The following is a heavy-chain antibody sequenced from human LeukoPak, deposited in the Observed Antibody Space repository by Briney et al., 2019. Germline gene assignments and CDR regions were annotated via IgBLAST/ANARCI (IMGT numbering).Heavy chain of an antibody. D-gene: IGHD3-16*02. J-gene: IGHJ4*02. V-gene: IGHV3-23*01. Sequence: GGSLRLSCAASGFTFSSYAMSWVRQAPGKGLEWVSAISGSGSTYYADSVKGRFTISRDNSKNTLYLQMNSLRAEDTAVYYCAKRPSGDYVWGSYRHPRDYWGQGTLVTVSS. CDR1: GFTFSSYA. CDR2: ISGSGST. CDR3: AKRPSGDYVWGSYRHPRDY.